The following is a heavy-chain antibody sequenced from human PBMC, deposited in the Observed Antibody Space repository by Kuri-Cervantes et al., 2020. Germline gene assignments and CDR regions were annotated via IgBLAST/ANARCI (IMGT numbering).Heavy chain of an antibody. J-gene: IGHJ3*02. CDR1: GFTFKSYG. CDR3: ARTALLWFGELLERRTDAFDI. Sequence: GESLKISCAASGFTFKSYGMHWVRQAPGKGLEWVAVIWYDESKKHYADSVKGRFTISRDNSKNTLYLQMNSLRAEDTAVYYCARTALLWFGELLERRTDAFDIWGQGTMVTVSS. CDR2: IWYDESKK. V-gene: IGHV3-33*01. D-gene: IGHD3-10*01.